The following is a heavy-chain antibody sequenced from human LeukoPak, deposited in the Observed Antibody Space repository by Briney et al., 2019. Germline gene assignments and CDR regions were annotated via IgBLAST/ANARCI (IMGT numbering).Heavy chain of an antibody. CDR2: INHSGST. CDR1: GGSFSGYY. Sequence: LMSSETLSLTCAVYGGSFSGYYWSWIRQPPGKGLEWIGEINHSGSTNYNLSLKSRVTISIDTSKNQFSLKLSSVTAADTAVYYCARGRRGYSYGYRYYYYMDVWGKGTTVTVSS. V-gene: IGHV4-34*01. J-gene: IGHJ6*03. D-gene: IGHD5-18*01. CDR3: ARGRRGYSYGYRYYYYMDV.